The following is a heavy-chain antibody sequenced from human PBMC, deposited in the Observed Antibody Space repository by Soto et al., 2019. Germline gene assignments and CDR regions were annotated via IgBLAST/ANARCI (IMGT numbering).Heavy chain of an antibody. CDR1: GFSFSDYS. V-gene: IGHV3-21*01. CDR3: ARAGPFCSGTGGRDYYHYMDF. J-gene: IGHJ6*03. CDR2: ISGSTSYI. Sequence: EVQLVESGGGLVKPGGSLRLSCAASGFSFSDYSMNWVRQAPGKGLEWVSSISGSTSYIYYADSLKGRFTVSRDNAEKSLYQQMKSLRAEETAVYHCARAGPFCSGTGGRDYYHYMDFWGKGTTVIVSS. D-gene: IGHD3-3*01.